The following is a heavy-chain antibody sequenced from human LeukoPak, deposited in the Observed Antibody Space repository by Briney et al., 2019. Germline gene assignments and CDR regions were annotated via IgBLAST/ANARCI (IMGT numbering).Heavy chain of an antibody. D-gene: IGHD3-10*01. J-gene: IGHJ4*02. CDR2: IRYDGSNK. Sequence: GGSLRLSCAASGFTFSSYGMHWVRQAPGKGLGWVACIRYDGSNKYYADSVKGRFTISRYNSKNTLYLQMNSLRDKDTAVYYCAKDFTYGSGSYYYFDYWGQGTLVTVSS. CDR1: GFTFSSYG. V-gene: IGHV3-30*02. CDR3: AKDFTYGSGSYYYFDY.